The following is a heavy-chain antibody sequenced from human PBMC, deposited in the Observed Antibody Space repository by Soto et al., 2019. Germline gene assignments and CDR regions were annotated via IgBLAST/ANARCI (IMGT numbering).Heavy chain of an antibody. D-gene: IGHD3-22*01. CDR1: GGSFSGYY. V-gene: IGHV4-34*01. Sequence: TSETLSLTCAVYGGSFSGYYWTWIRQSPGKGLEWIGSIYYSGNTYYNPSLKSRVTISVDTSKNQFSLKLSSVTAADTAVYYCASAYYYDNSGPWFDYWGQGTLVTVSS. CDR2: IYYSGNT. CDR3: ASAYYYDNSGPWFDY. J-gene: IGHJ4*02.